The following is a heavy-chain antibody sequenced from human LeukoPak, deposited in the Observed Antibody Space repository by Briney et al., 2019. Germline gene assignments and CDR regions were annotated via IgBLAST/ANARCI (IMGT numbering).Heavy chain of an antibody. J-gene: IGHJ4*02. D-gene: IGHD3-22*01. V-gene: IGHV4-31*03. Sequence: SETLSLTCTVSGGSISCGSYYWSWIRQHPGKGLEWIGYIYYSGSTYYNPSLKSRVTISLDTSKNQFSLQLSSVTAADTAVYYCARGHFYDSSGYFDWGQGTLVTVPS. CDR3: ARGHFYDSSGYFD. CDR2: IYYSGST. CDR1: GGSISCGSYY.